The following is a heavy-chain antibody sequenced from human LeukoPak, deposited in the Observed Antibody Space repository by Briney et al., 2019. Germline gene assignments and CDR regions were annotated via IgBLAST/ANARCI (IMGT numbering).Heavy chain of an antibody. D-gene: IGHD4/OR15-4a*01. CDR2: ISWNSGSI. J-gene: IGHJ4*02. V-gene: IGHV3-9*01. CDR3: AKESYGGGPCDY. Sequence: GGSLRLSCAASGFTFDDYAMHWVRHAPGQGLEGVSGISWNSGSIVYADSVKGRFTISRDNAKNSLYLQMNSLRAEDTALYYCAKESYGGGPCDYWGQGTLVTVSS. CDR1: GFTFDDYA.